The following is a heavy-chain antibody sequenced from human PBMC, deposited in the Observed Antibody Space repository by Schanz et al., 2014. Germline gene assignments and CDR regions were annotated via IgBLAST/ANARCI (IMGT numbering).Heavy chain of an antibody. J-gene: IGHJ4*02. D-gene: IGHD6-19*01. CDR3: ASGQWVVHDY. Sequence: LQLVESGGGVVQPGRSLRLSCAASGFTFSTYWMSWVRQAPGKGLEWISYISGSTTTVYYADSVKDRFTVSRDNANNSVYLQMNSLRGEDTAVYYCASGQWVVHDYWGQGTLVTVSS. CDR2: ISGSTTTV. V-gene: IGHV3-48*04. CDR1: GFTFSTYW.